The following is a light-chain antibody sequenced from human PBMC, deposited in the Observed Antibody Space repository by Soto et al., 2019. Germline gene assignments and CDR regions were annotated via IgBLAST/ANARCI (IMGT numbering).Light chain of an antibody. V-gene: IGKV1-5*03. CDR2: KAS. CDR1: QSISSW. Sequence: DIQMTQSPSTLSASVGDRVIITCRASQSISSWLAWYQQKPGKAPKLLIYKASSLESGVPSRFSGSGSGTEFTLTISSLQPDDFATYYCQQYNSYPFTFSQGTKLEIK. CDR3: QQYNSYPFT. J-gene: IGKJ2*01.